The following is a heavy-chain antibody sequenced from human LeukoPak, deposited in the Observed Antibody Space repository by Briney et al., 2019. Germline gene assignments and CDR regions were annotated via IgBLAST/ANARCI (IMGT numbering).Heavy chain of an antibody. V-gene: IGHV3-30*18. CDR3: AKELAAAGDY. J-gene: IGHJ4*02. Sequence: GGSLRLSCAASGFTFSSYGMHWVRQAPGKGLEWVAVISYDGSNKYYADSVKGRFTIPRDNSKNTLYLQMNSLRAEDTAVYYCAKELAAAGDYWGQGTLVTVSS. CDR1: GFTFSSYG. CDR2: ISYDGSNK. D-gene: IGHD6-13*01.